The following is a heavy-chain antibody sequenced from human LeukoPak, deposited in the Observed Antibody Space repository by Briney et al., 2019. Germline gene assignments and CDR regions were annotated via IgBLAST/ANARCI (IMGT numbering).Heavy chain of an antibody. Sequence: SETLSLTCAVYGGSFSGYYWSWIRQPPGKGLEWIGEINHSGSTNYNPSLKSRVTISVDTSKNQFSLKLSSVTAADTAVYYCGRDLDILTGYGLDYWGQGTLVTVSS. CDR3: GRDLDILTGYGLDY. V-gene: IGHV4-34*01. CDR2: INHSGST. D-gene: IGHD3-9*01. CDR1: GGSFSGYY. J-gene: IGHJ4*02.